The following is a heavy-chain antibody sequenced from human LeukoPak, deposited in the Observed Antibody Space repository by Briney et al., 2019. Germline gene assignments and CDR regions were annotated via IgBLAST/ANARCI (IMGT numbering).Heavy chain of an antibody. V-gene: IGHV1-18*01. CDR1: GYTLTIYG. CDR3: ARVSPEGDSSSWYPGWFDP. Sequence: ASVKVSCKASGYTLTIYGIRWVRHAPGRGLEWMGWISAYNGNTNHAQKLQGIVTMTTDTSTSTGYMELRSLRSDGTAVYYCARVSPEGDSSSWYPGWFDPWGQGTLVTVSS. J-gene: IGHJ5*02. CDR2: ISAYNGNT. D-gene: IGHD6-13*01.